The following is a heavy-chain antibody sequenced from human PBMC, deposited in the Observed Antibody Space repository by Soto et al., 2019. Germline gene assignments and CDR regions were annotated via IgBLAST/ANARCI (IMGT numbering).Heavy chain of an antibody. CDR2: IIPIFGTA. CDR3: ARGGTAAGTYP. J-gene: IGHJ5*02. CDR1: GFTFSSYG. Sequence: QVHLVESGGGVVQPGRSLRLSCAASGFTFSSYGMHWVRQAPGKGLEWVGGIIPIFGTANYAQKFQGRVTITADESTSTAYMELSSLRSEDTAVYYCARGGTAAGTYPWGQGTLVTVSS. D-gene: IGHD6-13*01. V-gene: IGHV1-69*01.